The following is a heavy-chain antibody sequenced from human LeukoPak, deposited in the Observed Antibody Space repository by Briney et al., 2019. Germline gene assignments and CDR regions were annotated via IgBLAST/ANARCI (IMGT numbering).Heavy chain of an antibody. CDR2: INHSGST. V-gene: IGHV4-34*01. D-gene: IGHD6-19*01. CDR1: GGSFSGYY. Sequence: SETLSLTCAVYGGSFSGYYWSWIRQPPGKGLEWIGEINHSGSTNYNPSLKSRVTISVDTSKNQFSLKLSSVTAADTAVYYCARERPRQWLAYWGQGTLVTVSS. CDR3: ARERPRQWLAY. J-gene: IGHJ4*02.